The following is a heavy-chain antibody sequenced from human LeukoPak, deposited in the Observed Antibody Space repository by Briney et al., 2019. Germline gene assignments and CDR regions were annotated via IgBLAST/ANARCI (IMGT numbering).Heavy chain of an antibody. CDR2: MNPNSGNT. V-gene: IGHV1-8*01. Sequence: ASVKISCKASGYTFTSYDINWVRQATGQGLEWMGWMNPNSGNTGYAQKFQGRVTMTRNTSISTAYMELSSLRSEDTAVYYCARARHEGGNSEYFQHWGQGTLVTVSS. CDR3: ARARHEGGNSEYFQH. CDR1: GYTFTSYD. J-gene: IGHJ1*01. D-gene: IGHD4-23*01.